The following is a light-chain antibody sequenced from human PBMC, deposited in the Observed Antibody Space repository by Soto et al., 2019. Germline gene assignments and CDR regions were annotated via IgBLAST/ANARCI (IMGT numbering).Light chain of an antibody. J-gene: IGKJ1*01. V-gene: IGKV1-5*01. Sequence: DIQMTQSPSTLSASVGDRVTITCRASQIISSWLAWYQQKPGKAPKLLIYDASSLESGVPSRISGSGSGAEFTLTISSLQPDHFATYYCQQYNSYPWTFGQGTKVDIK. CDR1: QIISSW. CDR3: QQYNSYPWT. CDR2: DAS.